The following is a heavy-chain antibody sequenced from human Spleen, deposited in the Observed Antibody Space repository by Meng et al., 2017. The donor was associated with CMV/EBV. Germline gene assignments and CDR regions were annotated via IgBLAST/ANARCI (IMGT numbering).Heavy chain of an antibody. D-gene: IGHD3-3*01. CDR2: ISYIGST. Sequence: SETLSLTCTVSGGSVSSGSYYWSWLRQPPGKGLEWIGYISYIGSTNYNPSLKSRVTISVDTSKNQFSMTLTSLTAADTAVYFCARWDFWKGVGMDVWGQGTTVTVSS. V-gene: IGHV4-61*01. CDR3: ARWDFWKGVGMDV. J-gene: IGHJ6*02. CDR1: GGSVSSGSYY.